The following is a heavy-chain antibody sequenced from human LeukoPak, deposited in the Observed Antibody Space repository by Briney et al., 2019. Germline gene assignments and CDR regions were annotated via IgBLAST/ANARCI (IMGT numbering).Heavy chain of an antibody. D-gene: IGHD4-17*01. CDR1: GFTFNTYT. Sequence: PGGSLRLSCAASGFTFNTYTMNWVRQPPGKGLEWIGEINHSGSANYNPSLKSRVTISLDTSKNQFSLKLTSVTAADTAVYYCARGQGTVTTHWGQGTLVTVSS. J-gene: IGHJ4*02. CDR3: ARGQGTVTTH. CDR2: INHSGSA. V-gene: IGHV4-34*01.